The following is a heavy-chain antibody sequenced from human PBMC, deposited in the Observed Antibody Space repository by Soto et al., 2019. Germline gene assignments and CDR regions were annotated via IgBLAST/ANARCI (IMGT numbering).Heavy chain of an antibody. CDR2: IWYDGSNK. J-gene: IGHJ4*02. V-gene: IGHV3-33*01. Sequence: PGGSLRLSCAASGFTFSSYGMHWVRQAPGKGLEWVAVIWYDGSNKYYADSVKGRFTISRDNSKNTLYLQMNSLRAEGTAVYYCARDRRLYYDSSGYPHFDYWGQGTLVTVSS. D-gene: IGHD3-22*01. CDR3: ARDRRLYYDSSGYPHFDY. CDR1: GFTFSSYG.